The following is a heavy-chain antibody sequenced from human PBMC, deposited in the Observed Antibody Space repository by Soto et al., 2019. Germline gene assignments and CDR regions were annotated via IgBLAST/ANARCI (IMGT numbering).Heavy chain of an antibody. CDR2: ISYDGSNK. V-gene: IGHV3-30-3*01. CDR3: ASLVATIEGFDY. D-gene: IGHD5-12*01. Sequence: GGSLRLSCAASGFTFSSYAMHWDRQAPGKGLEWVAVISYDGSNKYYADSVKGRFTISRDNSKNTLYLQMNSLRAEDTAVYYCASLVATIEGFDYWGQGTLVTVSS. J-gene: IGHJ4*02. CDR1: GFTFSSYA.